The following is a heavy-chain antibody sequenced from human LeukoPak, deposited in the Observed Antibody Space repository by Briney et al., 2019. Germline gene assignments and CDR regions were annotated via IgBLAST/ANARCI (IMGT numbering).Heavy chain of an antibody. D-gene: IGHD4-17*01. CDR3: ARRLRRNYFDY. V-gene: IGHV3-23*01. Sequence: TGGTLRLSCAASGFTFSSYGMTWVRQAPGKGLEWVSGISGSGGSTHYADSVKGRFTISRDNAKNSLYLQMNSLRAEDTAVYYCARRLRRNYFDYWGQGTLVTVSS. J-gene: IGHJ4*02. CDR2: ISGSGGST. CDR1: GFTFSSYG.